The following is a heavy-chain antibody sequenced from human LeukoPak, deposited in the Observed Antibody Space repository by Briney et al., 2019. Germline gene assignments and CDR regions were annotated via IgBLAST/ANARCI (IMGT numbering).Heavy chain of an antibody. CDR1: GGSISSGSYY. D-gene: IGHD1-26*01. CDR2: IYTSGGT. J-gene: IGHJ4*02. Sequence: SETLSLTCTVSGGSISSGSYYWSWIRRPAGKGLVWIGRIYTSGGTNYNPSLKSRVTISVDTSKNQFSLNLSSVTAADTAVYYCARARVVGATTPFDYWGQGTLVTVSS. CDR3: ARARVVGATTPFDY. V-gene: IGHV4-61*02.